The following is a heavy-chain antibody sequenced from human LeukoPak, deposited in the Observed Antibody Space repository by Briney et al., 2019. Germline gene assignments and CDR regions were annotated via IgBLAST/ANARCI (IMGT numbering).Heavy chain of an antibody. J-gene: IGHJ4*02. CDR3: ARDLSTYYDILTGYYNPLDY. V-gene: IGHV1-18*01. Sequence: GASVKVSCKASGYTFTSYGISWVRQAPAQGLEWMGWISAYNGNTNYAQKLQGRVTMTTDTSTSTAYMELRSLRSDDTAVYYCARDLSTYYDILTGYYNPLDYWGQGTLVTVSS. CDR1: GYTFTSYG. D-gene: IGHD3-9*01. CDR2: ISAYNGNT.